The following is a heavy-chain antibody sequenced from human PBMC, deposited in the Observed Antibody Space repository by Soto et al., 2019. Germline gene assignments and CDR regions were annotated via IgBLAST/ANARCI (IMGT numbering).Heavy chain of an antibody. CDR2: IWYDGSHE. V-gene: IGHV3-33*01. CDR3: ARSRSDAFDI. Sequence: GGSLRLSCAASGFTFNNYGMHWVRQAPGKGLEWVAVIWYDGSHESYADSVKGRFTISRDNSKNTLYLQMNSLRAEDTAVYYCARSRSDAFDIWGQGTMVTVSS. J-gene: IGHJ3*02. CDR1: GFTFNNYG. D-gene: IGHD6-6*01.